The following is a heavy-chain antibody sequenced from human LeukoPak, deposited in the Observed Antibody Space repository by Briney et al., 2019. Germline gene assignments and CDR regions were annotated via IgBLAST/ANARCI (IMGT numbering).Heavy chain of an antibody. Sequence: GASVKVSCKASGYTFTSYYMHWVRQAPGQGLEWMGIINPSGGSTSYAQKFQGRVTMTRDTSTSTVYMELSSLRSEDTAVYYCARDWPSLTYSSSSAEDAFDIWGQGTMVTVSS. J-gene: IGHJ3*02. CDR3: ARDWPSLTYSSSSAEDAFDI. CDR2: INPSGGST. V-gene: IGHV1-46*01. CDR1: GYTFTSYY. D-gene: IGHD6-6*01.